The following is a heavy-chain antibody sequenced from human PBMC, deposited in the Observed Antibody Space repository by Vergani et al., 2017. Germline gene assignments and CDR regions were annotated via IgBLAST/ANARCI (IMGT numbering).Heavy chain of an antibody. V-gene: IGHV4-39*01. CDR3: ARGLNYYDSSGYYWKYYYYGMDV. CDR2: IYYSGST. J-gene: IGHJ6*02. Sequence: QLQLQESGPGLVKPSETLSLTCTVSGGSISSSSYYWGWIRQPPGKGLEWIGSIYYSGSTYYNPSLKSRVTISVDTSKNQFSLKLSSVTAADTAVYYCARGLNYYDSSGYYWKYYYYGMDVWGQGTTVTVSS. CDR1: GGSISSSSYY. D-gene: IGHD3-22*01.